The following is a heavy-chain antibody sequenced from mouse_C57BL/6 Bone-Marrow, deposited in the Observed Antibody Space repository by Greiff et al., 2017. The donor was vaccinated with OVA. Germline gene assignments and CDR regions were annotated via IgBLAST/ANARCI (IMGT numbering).Heavy chain of an antibody. Sequence: VQLQQPGAELVKPGASVKMSCKASGYTFTSYWITWVKQRPGQGLEWIGDIYPGSGSTNYNEKFKSKATLTVDTSYSTAYMQLSSLTSEDSAVYYCARSDYSNYDYYAMDYWGQGTSVTVSS. V-gene: IGHV1-55*01. CDR2: IYPGSGST. CDR1: GYTFTSYW. D-gene: IGHD2-5*01. CDR3: ARSDYSNYDYYAMDY. J-gene: IGHJ4*01.